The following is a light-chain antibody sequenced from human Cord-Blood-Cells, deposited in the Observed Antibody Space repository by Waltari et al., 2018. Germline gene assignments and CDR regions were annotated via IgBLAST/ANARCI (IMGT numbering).Light chain of an antibody. CDR3: CSYAGSSTWV. V-gene: IGLV2-23*02. CDR2: EVS. J-gene: IGLJ3*02. CDR1: SRDVGSYNL. Sequence: QSALTQPSSGSGSPGPWRTLTCSGPSRDVGSYNLFSWYQPHPGKAPKLMIYEVSKRPSGVSNRFSGSKSGNTASLTISGLQAEDEADYYCCSYAGSSTWVFGGGTKLTVL.